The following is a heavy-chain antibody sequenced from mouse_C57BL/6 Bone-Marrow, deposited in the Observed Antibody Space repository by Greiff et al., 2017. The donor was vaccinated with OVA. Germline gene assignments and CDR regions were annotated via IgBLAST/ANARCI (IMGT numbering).Heavy chain of an antibody. Sequence: EVKLVESGGGLVKPGGSLKLSCAASGFTFSSYAMSWVRQTPEKRLEWVATISDGGSYTYYPDNVKGRFTISRDNAKNNLYLQMSHLKSEDTAMYYCARDEDYYGSSYYAMDDWGQGTSVTVSS. D-gene: IGHD1-1*01. CDR3: ARDEDYYGSSYYAMDD. CDR2: ISDGGSYT. J-gene: IGHJ4*01. V-gene: IGHV5-4*01. CDR1: GFTFSSYA.